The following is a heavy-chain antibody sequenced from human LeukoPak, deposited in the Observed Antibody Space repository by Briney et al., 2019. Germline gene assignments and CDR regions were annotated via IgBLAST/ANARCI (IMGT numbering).Heavy chain of an antibody. J-gene: IGHJ6*03. CDR1: GCTFSSYA. CDR2: TIPIFGTA. CDR3: ARDLAVTRYYYYMDV. D-gene: IGHD4-17*01. Sequence: SVKVSCKASGCTFSSYAISWVRQAPGQGLEWMGVTIPIFGTANYAQKFQGRVTITADKSTSTAYMELSSLRSEDTAVYYCARDLAVTRYYYYMDVWGKGTTVTVSS. V-gene: IGHV1-69*06.